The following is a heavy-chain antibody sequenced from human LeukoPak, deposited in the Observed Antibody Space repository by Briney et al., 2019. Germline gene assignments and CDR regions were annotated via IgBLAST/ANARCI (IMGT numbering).Heavy chain of an antibody. CDR2: IYYSGST. Sequence: PSETLSLTCTVSGYSISSGYYWGWIRQPPGKGLEWIGSIYYSGSTYYNPSLKSRVTISVDTSKNQFSLRLSSVTAADTAVYYCARVPITMVRGVIIGVDYWGQGTLVTVSS. CDR1: GYSISSGYY. D-gene: IGHD3-10*01. J-gene: IGHJ4*02. V-gene: IGHV4-38-2*02. CDR3: ARVPITMVRGVIIGVDY.